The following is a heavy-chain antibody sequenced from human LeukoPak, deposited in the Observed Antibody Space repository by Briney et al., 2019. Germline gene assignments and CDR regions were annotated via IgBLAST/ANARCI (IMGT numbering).Heavy chain of an antibody. Sequence: PGGSLRLSCAASGFNFNNYGMNWVRQAPGKGLEWVSGISGSGGGTTYYADSVKGRFTISRDNSKNTLYLQMNSLRAEDTAVYYCAKVLQMTTDPPSHFDYWGQGTLVTVSS. CDR2: ISGSGGGTT. V-gene: IGHV3-23*01. CDR3: AKVLQMTTDPPSHFDY. J-gene: IGHJ4*02. D-gene: IGHD4-17*01. CDR1: GFNFNNYG.